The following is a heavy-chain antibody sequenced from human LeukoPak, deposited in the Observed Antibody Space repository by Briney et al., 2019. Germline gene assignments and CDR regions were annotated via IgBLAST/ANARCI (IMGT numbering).Heavy chain of an antibody. J-gene: IGHJ5*02. D-gene: IGHD6-13*01. CDR2: IYYSGSN. CDR3: ARAGSWKNWFDP. Sequence: SETLSLTCTVSGGSISSYYWSWIRQPPGKGLEWIGYIYYSGSNNYNPSLKSRVTISVDTSKNQFSLKLSSVTAADTAVYYCARAGSWKNWFDPWGQGTLVTVSS. V-gene: IGHV4-59*01. CDR1: GGSISSYY.